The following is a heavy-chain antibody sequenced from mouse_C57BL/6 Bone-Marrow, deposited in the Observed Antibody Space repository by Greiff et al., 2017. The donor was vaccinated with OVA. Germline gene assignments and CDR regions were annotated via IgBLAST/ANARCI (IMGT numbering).Heavy chain of an antibody. V-gene: IGHV5-2*01. CDR1: EYEFPSHD. D-gene: IGHD1-1*01. Sequence: EVQLVESGGGLVQPGESLKLSCESNEYEFPSHDMSWVRKTPEKRLELVAAINSDGGSTYYPDTMERRFIISRDNTKKTLYLQMRSLRSEDTALYYCARHRVDYGSSPYWYFDVWGTGTTVTVSS. CDR2: INSDGGST. CDR3: ARHRVDYGSSPYWYFDV. J-gene: IGHJ1*03.